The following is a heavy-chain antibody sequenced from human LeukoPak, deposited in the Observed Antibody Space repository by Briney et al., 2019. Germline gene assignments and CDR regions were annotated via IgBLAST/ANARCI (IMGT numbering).Heavy chain of an antibody. J-gene: IGHJ4*02. Sequence: GGSLRLSCAASGFTFSTYSMNWVRQAPGKGLEWVSYITSSRIYIYYVDQVKGRLIISRDKEKNTPYLQMNSLRAEDTAVYYVAIALIRYSRSRWYRNYGGQGTRVT. V-gene: IGHV3-21*01. CDR3: AIALIRYSRSRWYRNY. D-gene: IGHD6-19*01. CDR2: ITSSRIYI. CDR1: GFTFSTYS.